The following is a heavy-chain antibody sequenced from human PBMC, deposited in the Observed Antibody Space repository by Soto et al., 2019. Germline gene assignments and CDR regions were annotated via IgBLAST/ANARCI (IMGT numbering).Heavy chain of an antibody. CDR2: IYYSGST. CDR3: ARRGRGVFDI. J-gene: IGHJ3*02. D-gene: IGHD3-10*01. Sequence: QVQLQESGPGLVKPSETLSLTCTVSGGSISSYYWSWIRQPPGKGLEWIGYIYYSGSTNYNPSLKRRVTIPVDTFKAQFSPKLSSVTAADTAVYYCARRGRGVFDIWGQGTMVTVSS. CDR1: GGSISSYY. V-gene: IGHV4-59*08.